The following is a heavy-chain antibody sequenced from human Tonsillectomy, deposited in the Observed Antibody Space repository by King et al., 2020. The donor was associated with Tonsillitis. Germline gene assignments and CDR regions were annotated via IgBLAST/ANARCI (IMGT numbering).Heavy chain of an antibody. CDR3: AKDGICLSDSYFYL. D-gene: IGHD3-16*01. CDR1: GFTFGNYG. CDR2: IAYDASYE. J-gene: IGHJ2*01. Sequence: VQLVESGGGVVQPGTSLRLSCAASGFTFGNYGMHWVRQAPGKGLEWVALIAYDASYENYADSVKGRFTISRDNSKNTLYLEMNSLRIEDTAVYYCAKDGICLSDSYFYLWGRGTLVTVSS. V-gene: IGHV3-30*18.